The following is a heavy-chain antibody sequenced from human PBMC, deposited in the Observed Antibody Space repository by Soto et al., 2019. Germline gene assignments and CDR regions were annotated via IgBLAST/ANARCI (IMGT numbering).Heavy chain of an antibody. CDR3: ARDADYGSGYSYGLRDWYFDL. CDR1: GFTFSSYW. V-gene: IGHV3-7*05. CDR2: IKQDGSEK. J-gene: IGHJ2*01. Sequence: VQLVESGGGLVQPGGSLRLSCAASGFTFSSYWMSWVRQAPGKGLEWLANIKQDGSEKYYVDSVKGRFTISRDNAKNSLYLQMNSLRAEDTAVYYCARDADYGSGYSYGLRDWYFDLWGRGTLVTVSS. D-gene: IGHD5-18*01.